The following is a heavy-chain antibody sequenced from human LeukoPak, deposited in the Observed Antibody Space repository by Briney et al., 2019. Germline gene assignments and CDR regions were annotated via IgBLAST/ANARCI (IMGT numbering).Heavy chain of an antibody. CDR3: ARVGWYDAFDI. V-gene: IGHV7-4-1*02. Sequence: ASVKVSCKASGYTFTTYALSWVRQAPGEGLEWMGWINTNTGNPTYAQGFTGRFVFSLDTSVSTTYLQISSLKAEDTAMYYCARVGWYDAFDIWGQGTMATVSS. D-gene: IGHD6-19*01. CDR2: INTNTGNP. CDR1: GYTFTTYA. J-gene: IGHJ3*02.